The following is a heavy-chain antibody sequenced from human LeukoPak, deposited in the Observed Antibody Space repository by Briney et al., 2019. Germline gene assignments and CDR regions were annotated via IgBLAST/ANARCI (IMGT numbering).Heavy chain of an antibody. J-gene: IGHJ4*02. Sequence: ASVKVSCKASGYTFTGYYMHWVRQAPGQGLEWMGWINPNSGGPIYAQKFQGRVTMTWDTSISITYMELRGLRSDDTAVYYCARGGNSVFGVVDYWGQGTLVTVSS. V-gene: IGHV1-2*02. CDR1: GYTFTGYY. CDR2: INPNSGGP. D-gene: IGHD3-3*01. CDR3: ARGGNSVFGVVDY.